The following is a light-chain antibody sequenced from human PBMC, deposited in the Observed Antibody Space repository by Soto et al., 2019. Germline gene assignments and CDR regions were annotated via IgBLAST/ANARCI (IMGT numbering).Light chain of an antibody. CDR2: GAS. CDR3: QQYDRSPEFT. Sequence: EIVLTQSPGTLSLSPGDRATLSCRASQSVSSDYLVWYQQKPGQAPRLLIYGASSRATGVPDRFSGSGSGTDFTLTSSRLEPEDFAVYYCQQYDRSPEFTFGPGTKVDIK. CDR1: QSVSSDY. J-gene: IGKJ3*01. V-gene: IGKV3-20*01.